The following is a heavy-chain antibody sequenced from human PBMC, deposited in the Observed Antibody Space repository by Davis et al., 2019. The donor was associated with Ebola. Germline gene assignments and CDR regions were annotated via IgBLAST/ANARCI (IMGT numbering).Heavy chain of an antibody. CDR1: GYTFTGYY. CDR3: ARWASSGWPYSWFDP. V-gene: IGHV1-2*06. Sequence: AASVTVSCKASGYTFTGYYMHWVRQAPGQGLEWMGRINPNSGGTNYAQKFQGRVTMTRDTSISTAYMELSRLRSDDTAVYYCARWASSGWPYSWFDPWGQGTLVTVSS. CDR2: INPNSGGT. J-gene: IGHJ5*02. D-gene: IGHD6-19*01.